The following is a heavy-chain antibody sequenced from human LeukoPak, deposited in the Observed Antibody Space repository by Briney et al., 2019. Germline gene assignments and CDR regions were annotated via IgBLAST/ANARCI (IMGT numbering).Heavy chain of an antibody. CDR3: ASFMTPNRQLLHDY. CDR1: GGTFISYA. J-gene: IGHJ4*02. Sequence: SVKVSCKASGGTFISYAISWVRQAPGQGLEWMGGIIPIFGTANYAQKFQGRVTITADESTSTAYMELSSLRSEDTAVYYCASFMTPNRQLLHDYWGQGTLVTVSS. D-gene: IGHD2-2*01. V-gene: IGHV1-69*13. CDR2: IIPIFGTA.